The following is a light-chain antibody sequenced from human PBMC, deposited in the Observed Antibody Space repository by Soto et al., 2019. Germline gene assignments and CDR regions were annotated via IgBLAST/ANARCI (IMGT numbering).Light chain of an antibody. Sequence: EIVLTQSPGTLSVSPGERATLSCRASQRVSGNYLAWYQQRPGQAHRRLIHGTSSRATGIPDRFSGSGSRTYFTLTISRLEPEDSAVYYCQQYGNSPFTFGPGTKVHIK. J-gene: IGKJ3*01. V-gene: IGKV3-20*01. CDR3: QQYGNSPFT. CDR2: GTS. CDR1: QRVSGNY.